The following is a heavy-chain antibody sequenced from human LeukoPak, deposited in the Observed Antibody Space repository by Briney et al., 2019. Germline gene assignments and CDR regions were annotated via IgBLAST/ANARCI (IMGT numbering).Heavy chain of an antibody. CDR3: ARGGYSYAKPFDY. D-gene: IGHD5-18*01. Sequence: SETLSLTCTVSVGSISSGGYYWSWIRQHPGKSLEWIGYIYYSGSTYYNPSLKSRVTISVNTSKNQFSLKLSSVTAADTAVYYCARGGYSYAKPFDYWGQGTLVTVSS. J-gene: IGHJ4*02. CDR2: IYYSGST. V-gene: IGHV4-31*03. CDR1: VGSISSGGYY.